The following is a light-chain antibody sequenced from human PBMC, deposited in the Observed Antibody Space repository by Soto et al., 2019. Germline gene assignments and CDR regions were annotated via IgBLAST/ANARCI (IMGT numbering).Light chain of an antibody. CDR2: SNN. CDR3: AAWDDSLNGLYV. J-gene: IGLJ1*01. Sequence: QSVLTQPPSASGSPGHRVTISCSGSSSNIGMTTVNWYQQLPGTAPKLLIYSNNERPSGVPDRSSGSKSGTSASLAISRLQSEDEADYYCAAWDDSLNGLYVFGTGTKVTVL. V-gene: IGLV1-44*01. CDR1: SSNIGMTT.